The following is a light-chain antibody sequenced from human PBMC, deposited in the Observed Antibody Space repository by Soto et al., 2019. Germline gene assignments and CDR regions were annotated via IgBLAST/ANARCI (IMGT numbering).Light chain of an antibody. CDR3: SSYATSGTLVI. V-gene: IGLV2-14*03. CDR1: SSDIGAYNY. J-gene: IGLJ2*01. Sequence: QSVLTQPASVSGSPGQSITISCSGTSSDIGAYNYVSWYQQFPGKAPKLMIFEVSNRPSGVSSRFSGSKSGNKASLTISGLQADDEADYYCSSYATSGTLVIFGGGTKLTVL. CDR2: EVS.